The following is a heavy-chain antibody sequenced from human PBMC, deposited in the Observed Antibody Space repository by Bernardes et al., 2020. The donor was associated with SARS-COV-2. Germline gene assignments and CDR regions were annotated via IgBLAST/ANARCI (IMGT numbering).Heavy chain of an antibody. Sequence: SGPTLVKPTQTLTLTCTFSGFSLSTKGVGVGWIRQPPGQALEWLALIYWDDEKRYSPSLKSRLTITKDTAKNQVVLTLANMDPVDTATYFCAHTGGTATSGRLRVFHDWGQGTLVTVSS. J-gene: IGHJ4*02. CDR1: GFSLSTKGVG. CDR2: IYWDDEK. D-gene: IGHD5-18*01. CDR3: AHTGGTATSGRLRVFHD. V-gene: IGHV2-5*02.